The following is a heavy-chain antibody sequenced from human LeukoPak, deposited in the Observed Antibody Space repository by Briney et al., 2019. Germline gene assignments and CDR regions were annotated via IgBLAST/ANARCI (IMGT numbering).Heavy chain of an antibody. CDR1: GGSISSSSYY. J-gene: IGHJ3*02. D-gene: IGHD3-9*01. Sequence: SETLSLTCTVSGGSISSSSYYWGWIRQPPGKGLEWIGSIYYSGSTYYNPSPKSRVTISVDTSKNQFSLKLSSVTAADTAVYYCARRAALHDILTGYYISDAFDIWGQGTMVTVSS. V-gene: IGHV4-39*01. CDR2: IYYSGST. CDR3: ARRAALHDILTGYYISDAFDI.